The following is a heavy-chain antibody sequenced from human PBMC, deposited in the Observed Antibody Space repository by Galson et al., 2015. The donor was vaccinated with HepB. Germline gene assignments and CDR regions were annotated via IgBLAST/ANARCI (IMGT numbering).Heavy chain of an antibody. CDR3: ARDRLVFGWFDP. D-gene: IGHD2-21*02. V-gene: IGHV1-18*01. J-gene: IGHJ5*02. CDR2: IGAYNGNT. CDR1: GYTFTSYG. Sequence: SVKVSCKASGYTFTSYGISWVRQAPGQGLGWMGWIGAYNGNTNYAQKLQGRVTMTTDTSTSTAYMELRSLRSDDTAVYYCARDRLVFGWFDPWGQGTLVTVSS.